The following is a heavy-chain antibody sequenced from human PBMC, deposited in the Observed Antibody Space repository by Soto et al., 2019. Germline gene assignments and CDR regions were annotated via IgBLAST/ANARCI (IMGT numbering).Heavy chain of an antibody. CDR3: ARGRGVKLAARPFDP. CDR1: GGSFSGYY. CDR2: INHSGST. J-gene: IGHJ5*02. Sequence: PSETLSLTCAVYGGSFSGYYWSWIRQPPGKGLEWIGEINHSGSTNYNPSLKSRATISVDASKNQFSLKLSSVTAADTAVYYCARGRGVKLAARPFDPWGQGTLVTVSS. V-gene: IGHV4-34*01. D-gene: IGHD6-6*01.